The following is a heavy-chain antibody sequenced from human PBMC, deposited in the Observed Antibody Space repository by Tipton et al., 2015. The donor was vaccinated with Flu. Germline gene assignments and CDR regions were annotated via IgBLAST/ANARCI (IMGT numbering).Heavy chain of an antibody. J-gene: IGHJ4*02. CDR3: ARLTRIQRGYSGYDWGMRYYFDY. D-gene: IGHD5-12*01. CDR2: ISSSSSYI. V-gene: IGHV3-21*01. Sequence: SLRLSCAASGFTFSSYSMNWVRQAPGKGLEWVSSISSSSSYIYYADSVKGRFTISRDNAKNSLYLQMNSLRAEDTAVYYCARLTRIQRGYSGYDWGMRYYFDYWGQGTLVTVSS. CDR1: GFTFSSYS.